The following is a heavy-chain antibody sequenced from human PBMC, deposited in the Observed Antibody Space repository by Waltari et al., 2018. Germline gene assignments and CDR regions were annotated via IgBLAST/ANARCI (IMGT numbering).Heavy chain of an antibody. Sequence: QVQLVESGGGVVQPGRSLRLSCAASGFTFSSYGMHWVRQAPGKGLEWVAVIWYDGSNKYYADSVKGRFTISRDNSKNTLYLQMNSLRAEDTAVYYCARDPMSLGALDYWGQGTLVTVSS. D-gene: IGHD1-26*01. CDR2: IWYDGSNK. V-gene: IGHV3-33*01. CDR1: GFTFSSYG. J-gene: IGHJ4*02. CDR3: ARDPMSLGALDY.